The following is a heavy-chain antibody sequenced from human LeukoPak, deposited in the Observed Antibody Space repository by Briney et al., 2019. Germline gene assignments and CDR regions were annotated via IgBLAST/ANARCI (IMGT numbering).Heavy chain of an antibody. D-gene: IGHD6-13*01. CDR1: GGTFSSYA. CDR2: IFPIFGTA. V-gene: IGHV1-69*06. CDR3: ARDLGDSSSWYTYYYYMDV. J-gene: IGHJ6*03. Sequence: SVKVSCKASGGTFSSYAISWVRQAPGQGLEWMGGIFPIFGTANYAQKFQGRVTITADKSTSTAYMELSSLRSEDTAVYYCARDLGDSSSWYTYYYYMDVWGKGTTVTVSS.